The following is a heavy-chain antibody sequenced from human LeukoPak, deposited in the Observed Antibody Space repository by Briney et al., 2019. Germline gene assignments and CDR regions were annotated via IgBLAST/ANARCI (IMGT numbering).Heavy chain of an antibody. CDR3: ARAGYSGCDFIDY. CDR2: INPNSGGT. Sequence: GASVKVSCKASGYTFTGYYMHWVRQAPGQGLEWMGRINPNSGGTNYAQKFQGRVTMTRDTSISTAYMELSRLRSDDTAVYYCARAGYSGCDFIDYWGQGTLVTVSS. CDR1: GYTFTGYY. J-gene: IGHJ4*02. D-gene: IGHD5-12*01. V-gene: IGHV1-2*06.